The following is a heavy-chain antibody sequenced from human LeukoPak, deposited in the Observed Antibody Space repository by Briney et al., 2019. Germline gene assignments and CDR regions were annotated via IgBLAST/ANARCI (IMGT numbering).Heavy chain of an antibody. CDR2: ISSGGTVI. CDR1: GFSFNDYY. D-gene: IGHD5-12*01. V-gene: IGHV3-11*01. Sequence: GGSLRLSCAASGFSFNDYYMTWIRQTTGKGLEWVSYISSGGTVIMYADSVKGRFTISKDNAKNSLYLQMNNLRAEDTAVYYCARVVGGYDWLLDYWGQGTLVTVSS. CDR3: ARVVGGYDWLLDY. J-gene: IGHJ4*02.